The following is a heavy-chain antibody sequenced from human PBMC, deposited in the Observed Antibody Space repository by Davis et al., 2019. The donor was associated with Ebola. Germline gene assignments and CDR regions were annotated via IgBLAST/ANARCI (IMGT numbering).Heavy chain of an antibody. V-gene: IGHV1-46*01. J-gene: IGHJ4*02. CDR3: AGAGDLQLWLRY. CDR2: INPSGGST. D-gene: IGHD5-18*01. CDR1: GYTFISYY. Sequence: ASVKVSCKASGYTFISYYMHWVRQAPGQGLEWMGIINPSGGSTSYAQKFQGRVTMTRDTSTSTVYMELSSLRSEDTAVYYCAGAGDLQLWLRYWGQGTLVTVSS.